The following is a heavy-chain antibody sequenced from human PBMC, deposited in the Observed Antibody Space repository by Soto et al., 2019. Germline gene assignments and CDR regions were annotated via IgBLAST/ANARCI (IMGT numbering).Heavy chain of an antibody. V-gene: IGHV3-15*02. CDR1: GLPFAKVW. J-gene: IGHJ4*02. CDR2: IKSQTDGGRI. CDR3: TTSVTGTPRAIDY. Sequence: VQLVQSGGTLVQPGGSLRLSCEVSGLPFAKVWMSWIRQAPGKGLEWVGRIKSQTDGGRIDYAAPVKGRFTISRDDSKNTLYLQMNSLKTEDTAVYYCTTSVTGTPRAIDYWGQGNLVTVSS. D-gene: IGHD1-7*01.